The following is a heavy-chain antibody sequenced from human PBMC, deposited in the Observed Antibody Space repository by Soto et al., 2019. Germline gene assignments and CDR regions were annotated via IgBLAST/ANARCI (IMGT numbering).Heavy chain of an antibody. CDR3: ASLGVDIVATTMTYVDY. J-gene: IGHJ4*02. V-gene: IGHV4-34*01. CDR1: GGSFSGYY. CDR2: INHSGST. D-gene: IGHD5-12*01. Sequence: SETLSLTCAVYGGSFSGYYWSWIRQPPGKGLEWIGEINHSGSTNYNPSLKSRVTISVDTSKNQFSLKLSSVTAADTAVYYCASLGVDIVATTMTYVDYWGQGTLVTVSS.